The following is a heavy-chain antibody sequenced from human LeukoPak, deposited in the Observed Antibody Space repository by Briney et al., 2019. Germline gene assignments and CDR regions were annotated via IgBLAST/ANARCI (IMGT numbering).Heavy chain of an antibody. V-gene: IGHV1-2*02. D-gene: IGHD2-21*02. CDR1: GYTFTGYY. J-gene: IGHJ6*03. CDR2: INPNSGGT. Sequence: ASVKVSCKASGYTFTGYYMHWVRQAPGQGLERMGWINPNSGGTNYAQKFQGRVTMTRDTSISTAYMELSRLRSDDTAVYYCARGDEYHYYYYMDVWGKGTTVTVSS. CDR3: ARGDEYHYYYYMDV.